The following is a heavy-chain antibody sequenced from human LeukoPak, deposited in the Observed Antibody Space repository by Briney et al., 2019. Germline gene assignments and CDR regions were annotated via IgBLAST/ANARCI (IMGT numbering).Heavy chain of an antibody. J-gene: IGHJ5*02. D-gene: IGHD6-13*01. V-gene: IGHV4-59*01. CDR1: GGSISSYY. CDR3: ARGLKRRYHGSSWPNWFDP. CDR2: IYYSGST. Sequence: SETLSLTCTVSGGSISSYYWSWMRQPPGKGLEWIGYIYYSGSTNYNPSLKSRVTISVDTSKNQFSLKLSSVTAADTAVYYCARGLKRRYHGSSWPNWFDPWGQGTLVTVSS.